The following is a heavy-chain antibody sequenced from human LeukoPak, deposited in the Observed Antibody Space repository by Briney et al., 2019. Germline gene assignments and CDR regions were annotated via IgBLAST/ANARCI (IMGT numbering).Heavy chain of an antibody. J-gene: IGHJ4*02. CDR2: IKGGGSST. D-gene: IGHD4-17*01. CDR1: GFTFSTYW. CDR3: ARASTTVPNLLDH. V-gene: IGHV3-74*01. Sequence: QPGGSLRLSCAASGFTFSTYWMHWVRQAPGKGLVWVARIKGGGSSTIYADSVKGRFTISRDNSKNTLYLQTSSLRAEDTAVYYCARASTTVPNLLDHWGRGTLVTVSS.